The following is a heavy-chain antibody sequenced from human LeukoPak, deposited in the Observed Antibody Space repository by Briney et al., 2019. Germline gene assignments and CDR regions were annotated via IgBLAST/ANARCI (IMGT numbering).Heavy chain of an antibody. J-gene: IGHJ4*02. Sequence: TGGSLRLSCTASGFTFGDYAMSWFRQAPGKGLEWVGFIRSKAYGGTTEYAASVKGRFTISRDDSKSIAYLQMNSLKTEDTAVYYCTRDGLEEYYYDSSGYYFDYWGQGTLVTVSS. CDR3: TRDGLEEYYYDSSGYYFDY. CDR2: IRSKAYGGTT. V-gene: IGHV3-49*03. D-gene: IGHD3-22*01. CDR1: GFTFGDYA.